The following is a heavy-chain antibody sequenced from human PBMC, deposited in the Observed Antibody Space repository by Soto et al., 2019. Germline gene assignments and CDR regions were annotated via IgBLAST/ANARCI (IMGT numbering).Heavy chain of an antibody. CDR3: ASLTGIAAAGTPPGGWFDP. D-gene: IGHD6-13*01. CDR2: ISSSSSTI. V-gene: IGHV3-48*02. CDR1: GFTFSSYS. Sequence: EVQLVESGGGLVQPGGSLRLSCAASGFTFSSYSMNWVRQAPGKGLEWVSYISSSSSTIYYADSVKGRFTISRDNAKNSLYLQMNSLRDADTAVYYCASLTGIAAAGTPPGGWFDPWGQGTLVTVSS. J-gene: IGHJ5*02.